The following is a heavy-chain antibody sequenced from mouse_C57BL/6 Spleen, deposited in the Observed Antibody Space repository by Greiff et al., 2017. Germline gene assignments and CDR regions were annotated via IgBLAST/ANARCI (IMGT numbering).Heavy chain of an antibody. J-gene: IGHJ2*01. CDR2: ISSGGSYT. CDR3: ARRGTTVVDNYFDY. V-gene: IGHV5-6*02. D-gene: IGHD1-1*01. CDR1: GFTFSSYG. Sequence: EVKLMESGGDLVKPGGSLKLSCAASGFTFSSYGMSWVRQTPDKRLEWVATISSGGSYTYYPDSVKGRFTISRDNAKNTLYLQMSSLKSEDTAMYYCARRGTTVVDNYFDYWGQGTTLTVSS.